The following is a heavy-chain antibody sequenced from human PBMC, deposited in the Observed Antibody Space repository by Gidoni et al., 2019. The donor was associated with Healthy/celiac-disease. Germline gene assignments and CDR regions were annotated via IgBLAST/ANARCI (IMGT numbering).Heavy chain of an antibody. CDR2: IYWDDDK. V-gene: IGHV2-5*02. Sequence: QITLKESGPTLVKPTQTLTLTCTFSGFSLSTSGVGVGWIRQPPGKALEWLALIYWDDDKRYSPSLKSRLTITKDTSKNQVVLTMTNMDPVDTATYYCAHRQVIAYYYDSSGLDAFDIWGQGTMVTVSS. D-gene: IGHD3-22*01. J-gene: IGHJ3*02. CDR1: GFSLSTSGVG. CDR3: AHRQVIAYYYDSSGLDAFDI.